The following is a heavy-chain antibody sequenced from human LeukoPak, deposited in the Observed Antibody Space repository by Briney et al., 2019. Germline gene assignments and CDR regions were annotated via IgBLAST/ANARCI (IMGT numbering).Heavy chain of an antibody. D-gene: IGHD3/OR15-3a*01. Sequence: PGGSLRLSCAASGFSISGYAMSWVRQAPGKGLEWVSGISGSGGSTDYADSVKGRFIISRDNSKNRLFLQMNSLRAEDTAVYYCAKAGPLVQFFDWLSIYFDYWGQGTLVTVSS. CDR3: AKAGPLVQFFDWLSIYFDY. CDR1: GFSISGYA. J-gene: IGHJ4*02. V-gene: IGHV3-23*01. CDR2: ISGSGGST.